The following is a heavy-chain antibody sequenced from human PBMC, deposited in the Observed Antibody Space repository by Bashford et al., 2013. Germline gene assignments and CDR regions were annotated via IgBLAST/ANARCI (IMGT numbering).Heavy chain of an antibody. CDR3: ARHASYSNFWDWDY. CDR1: GDSFSDSFSRYY. D-gene: IGHD6-13*01. Sequence: SETLSLTCTVSGDSFSDSFSRYYWNWIRQPAGKGLEWIGRISTTGTTYKNPSLTSRVTMSIDTSKTQFSLNLNSVTAADTAVYYCARHASYSNFWDWDYWGQGMLVTVSS. V-gene: IGHV4-4*07. J-gene: IGHJ4*02. CDR2: ISTTGTT.